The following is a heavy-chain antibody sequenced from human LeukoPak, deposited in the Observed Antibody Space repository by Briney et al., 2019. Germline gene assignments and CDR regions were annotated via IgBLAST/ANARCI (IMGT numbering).Heavy chain of an antibody. CDR3: AELGITMIGGV. J-gene: IGHJ6*04. V-gene: IGHV3-48*03. CDR1: GFTFDNYE. CDR2: ISSSGSTI. Sequence: GGSLRLSCAASGFTFDNYEMNWVRQAPGKGLEWISYISSSGSTIYYADSVKGRFTISRDNAKNSLYLQMNSLRAEDTAVYYCAELGITMIGGVWGKGTTVTISS. D-gene: IGHD3-10*02.